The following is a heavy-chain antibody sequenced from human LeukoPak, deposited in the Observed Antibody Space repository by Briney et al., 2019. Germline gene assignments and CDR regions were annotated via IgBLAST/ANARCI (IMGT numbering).Heavy chain of an antibody. J-gene: IGHJ4*02. CDR1: GFRFSTYG. CDR2: IWYDGSNK. D-gene: IGHD1-26*01. CDR3: ARRNSGSFGLAEEIDY. V-gene: IGHV3-33*01. Sequence: GGSLRLSCAASGFRFSTYGMHWVRQAPGKGLEWVAVIWYDGSNKNYADSVKGRFTISRDNSKNTVYLQMSSLRVEDTAVYYCARRNSGSFGLAEEIDYWGQGTLVTVSS.